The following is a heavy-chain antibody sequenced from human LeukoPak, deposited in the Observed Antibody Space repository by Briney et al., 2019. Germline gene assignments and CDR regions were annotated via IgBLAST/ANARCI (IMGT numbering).Heavy chain of an antibody. CDR3: TRGSYDVLTGRSTLGEY. D-gene: IGHD3-9*01. CDR2: IYYSGST. V-gene: IGHV4-39*02. J-gene: IGHJ4*02. Sequence: PSETLSLTCTISDGSITGSSYYWGWIRQSPGKGLEWIGNIYYSGSTYYNSSLKSRVTISIDTSKNHFSLRLTSVTASDTAVYFCTRGSYDVLTGRSTLGEYWGQGTLVAVPS. CDR1: DGSITGSSYY.